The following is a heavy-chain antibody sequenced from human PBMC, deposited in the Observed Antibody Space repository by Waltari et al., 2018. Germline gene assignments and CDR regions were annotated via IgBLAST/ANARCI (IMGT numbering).Heavy chain of an antibody. Sequence: QVQLQESGPGLVKPSETLSLTCAVSGYSISSGYYWGWIRQPPGKGLEWIGSIYHRGSTYYNPSLKSRVTISVDTSKNQFSLKLSSVTAADTAVYYCARDSPMDVWGQGTTVTVSS. CDR3: ARDSPMDV. CDR2: IYHRGST. V-gene: IGHV4-38-2*02. CDR1: GYSISSGYY. J-gene: IGHJ6*02.